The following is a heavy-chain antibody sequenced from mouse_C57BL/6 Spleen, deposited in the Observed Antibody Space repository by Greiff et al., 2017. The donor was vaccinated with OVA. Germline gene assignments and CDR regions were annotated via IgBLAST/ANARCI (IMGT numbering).Heavy chain of an antibody. CDR3: IPYGNYYW. Sequence: VQLKESGAELVRPGASVKLSCTASGFNIKDDYMHWVKQRPEQGLEWIGWIDPENGDTEYASKFQGKATITADTSSNTAYLQLSSLTSEDTAVYYCIPYGNYYWWGQGTTLTVSS. J-gene: IGHJ2*01. D-gene: IGHD2-1*01. CDR1: GFNIKDDY. V-gene: IGHV14-4*01. CDR2: IDPENGDT.